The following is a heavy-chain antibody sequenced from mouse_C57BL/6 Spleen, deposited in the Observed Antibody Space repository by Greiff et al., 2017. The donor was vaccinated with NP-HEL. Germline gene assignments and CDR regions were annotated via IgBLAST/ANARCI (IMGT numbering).Heavy chain of an antibody. D-gene: IGHD2-12*01. CDR3: TRFDSHAMDY. Sequence: VKLQESGAELVRPGASVTLSCKASGYTFTDYEMHWVKQTPVHGLEWIGAIDPETGGTAYNQKFKGKAILTADKSSSTAYMELRSLTSEDSAVYYCTRFDSHAMDYWGQGTSVTVSS. V-gene: IGHV1-15*01. CDR2: IDPETGGT. CDR1: GYTFTDYE. J-gene: IGHJ4*01.